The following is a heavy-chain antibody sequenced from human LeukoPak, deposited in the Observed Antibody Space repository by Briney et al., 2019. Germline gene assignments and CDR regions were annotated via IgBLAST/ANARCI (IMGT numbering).Heavy chain of an antibody. Sequence: GGSLRLSCAASGFTFSSYAMHWVRQAPGKGLEWVAVISYDGSNKYYADSVKGRFTISRDNSKNTLYLQMNSLRAEDTAVYYCARHSGSYWGENYFDYWGQGTLVTVSS. CDR1: GFTFSSYA. CDR2: ISYDGSNK. V-gene: IGHV3-30-3*01. CDR3: ARHSGSYWGENYFDY. J-gene: IGHJ4*02. D-gene: IGHD1-26*01.